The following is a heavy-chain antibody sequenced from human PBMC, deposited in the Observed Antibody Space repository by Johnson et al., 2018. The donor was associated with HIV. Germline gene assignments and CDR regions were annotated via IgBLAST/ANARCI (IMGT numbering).Heavy chain of an antibody. D-gene: IGHD1-26*01. CDR2: INGDGIST. J-gene: IGHJ3*02. V-gene: IGHV3-74*01. CDR1: GLTFSGSW. Sequence: VQLVESGGGLVQPGGSLRLSCAASGLTFSGSWVHWVRQAPGKGLVWVSRINGDGISTTYADSVKGRFTISRDNSKNTLYLQMNSLRAEDTAVYYCAREKWELRCDAFDIWGQGTMVTVSS. CDR3: AREKWELRCDAFDI.